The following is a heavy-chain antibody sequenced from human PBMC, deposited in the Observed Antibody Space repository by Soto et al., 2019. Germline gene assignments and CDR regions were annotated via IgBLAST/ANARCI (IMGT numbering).Heavy chain of an antibody. J-gene: IGHJ4*02. CDR3: AKETIQVGGPNYFDY. V-gene: IGHV3-30*18. CDR2: ISWDGLAQ. D-gene: IGHD1-1*01. Sequence: VQLVESGGGVVQPGRSLRLLCEASGFPFSRYGMHWVRQAPGMGLEWVAVISWDGLAQYYGDSVRGRFTISGDNSQSTLYLQMNSLRTEDTAIYYCAKETIQVGGPNYFDYWGQGVLVTVSS. CDR1: GFPFSRYG.